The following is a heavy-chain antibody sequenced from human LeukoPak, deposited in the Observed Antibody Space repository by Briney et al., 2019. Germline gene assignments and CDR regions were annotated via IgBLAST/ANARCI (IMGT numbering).Heavy chain of an antibody. D-gene: IGHD2-2*02. J-gene: IGHJ5*02. CDR1: GGSFSGYY. CDR2: INHGGST. V-gene: IGHV4-34*01. CDR3: AREHIVVVPAAILGWFDP. Sequence: PSETLSLTCAFYGGSFSGYYWSWIRQPPGKGLEWIGEINHGGSTNYNPSLKSRVTMSVDTSKNQFSLKLISVTAADTAVYYCAREHIVVVPAAILGWFDPWGQGTLVTVPS.